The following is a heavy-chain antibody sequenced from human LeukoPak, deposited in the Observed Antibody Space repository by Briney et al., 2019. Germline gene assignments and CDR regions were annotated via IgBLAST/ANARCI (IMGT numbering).Heavy chain of an antibody. Sequence: GGSLRLSCAVSGFTFNTYSMNWVRQAPGEGLEWVAYIRSVSDTVYYADSVKGRFTISTDSARNSLFLHMNSLRDEDSAVYYCARDHLWAFDYWGQGALVTVSS. CDR1: GFTFNTYS. CDR3: ARDHLWAFDY. V-gene: IGHV3-48*02. J-gene: IGHJ4*02. CDR2: IRSVSDTV. D-gene: IGHD1-26*01.